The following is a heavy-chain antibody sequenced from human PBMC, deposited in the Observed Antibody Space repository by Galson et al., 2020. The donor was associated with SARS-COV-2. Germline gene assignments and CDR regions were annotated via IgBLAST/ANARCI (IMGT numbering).Heavy chain of an antibody. D-gene: IGHD3-10*01. V-gene: IGHV4-59*01. J-gene: IGHJ5*02. CDR2: IYYSGST. CDR1: GGSISSYY. Sequence: SQTLSLTCPVSGGSISSYYWSWIRQPPGKGLEWIGYIYYSGSTNYNPSLKSRVTISVDTSKNQFSLKLSSVTAADTAVYYCARGTPREMVRGVVWFDPWGQGTLVTVSS. CDR3: ARGTPREMVRGVVWFDP.